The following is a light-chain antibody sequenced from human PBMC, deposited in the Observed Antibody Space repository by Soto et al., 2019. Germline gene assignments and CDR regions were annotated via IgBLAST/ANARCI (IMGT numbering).Light chain of an antibody. V-gene: IGKV3-20*01. J-gene: IGKJ2*01. CDR3: HCQEFGNSAVYS. CDR2: AAS. Sequence: IVLTQSPGTLSLSPGESATLSCRASQSIRSSYVAWYQQKPGQAPRLLIYAASARATGLPDRFSGSGSGTDFTLTISRLETEDFAMYYCHCQEFGNSAVYSLGQGTKLEI. CDR1: QSIRSSY.